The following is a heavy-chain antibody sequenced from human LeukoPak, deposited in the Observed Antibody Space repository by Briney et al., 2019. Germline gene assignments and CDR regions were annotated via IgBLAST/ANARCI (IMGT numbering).Heavy chain of an antibody. CDR1: GFTFSSYS. J-gene: IGHJ4*02. Sequence: GSLRLSCAASGFTFSSYSMNWVRQPPGKGLEWIGEINHSGSTNYNPSLKSRVTISVDTSKNQFSLKLSSVTAADTAVYYCARGGSSWDNWGQGTLVTVSS. CDR2: INHSGST. CDR3: ARGGSSWDN. V-gene: IGHV4-34*01. D-gene: IGHD6-13*01.